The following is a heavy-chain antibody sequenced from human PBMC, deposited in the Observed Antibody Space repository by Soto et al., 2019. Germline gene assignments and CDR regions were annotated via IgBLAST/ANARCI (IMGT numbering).Heavy chain of an antibody. CDR2: IIPILGIA. D-gene: IGHD2-21*02. CDR3: ARDALAYCGGDCYSVAFDI. CDR1: GGTFSSYT. V-gene: IGHV1-69*04. J-gene: IGHJ3*02. Sequence: ASVKVSCKASGGTFSSYTISWVRQAPGQGLEWMGRIIPILGIANYAQKFQGRVTITADKSTSTAYMELSSLRSEDTAVYYCARDALAYCGGDCYSVAFDIWGQGTMVTVSS.